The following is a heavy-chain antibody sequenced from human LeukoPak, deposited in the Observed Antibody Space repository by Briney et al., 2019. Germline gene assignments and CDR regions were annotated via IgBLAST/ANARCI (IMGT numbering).Heavy chain of an antibody. CDR2: IYYSGST. CDR3: ARHWPGAAYYYYYYMDV. V-gene: IGHV4-39*01. D-gene: IGHD2-15*01. CDR1: GDSISSSSYY. Sequence: SETLSLTCTVSGDSISSSSYYWGWIRQPPGKGLEWIGSIYYSGSTYYNPSLKSRVTISVDTSKNQFSLKLSSVTAADTAVYYCARHWPGAAYYYYYYMDVWGKGTTVTVSS. J-gene: IGHJ6*03.